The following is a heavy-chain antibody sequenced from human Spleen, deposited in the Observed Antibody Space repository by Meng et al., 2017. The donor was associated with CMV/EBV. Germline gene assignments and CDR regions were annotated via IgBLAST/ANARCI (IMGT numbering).Heavy chain of an antibody. Sequence: ASVKVSCKASGYTFTGYYIHWVRQAPGQGLEWMGIINPAGGSTSYAENFQDRVTMTRDTSASTVYMELSSLRSEDTAVYYCARDRAPTVGNDAFDIWGQGTMVTVSS. J-gene: IGHJ3*02. CDR3: ARDRAPTVGNDAFDI. V-gene: IGHV1-46*01. CDR2: INPAGGST. D-gene: IGHD4-23*01. CDR1: GYTFTGYY.